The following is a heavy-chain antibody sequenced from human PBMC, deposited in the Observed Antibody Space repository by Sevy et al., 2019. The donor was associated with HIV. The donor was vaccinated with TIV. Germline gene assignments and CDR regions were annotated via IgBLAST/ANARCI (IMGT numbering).Heavy chain of an antibody. V-gene: IGHV3-53*01. CDR2: IYSGGST. CDR3: ARGRGVFGAVAINWFDP. J-gene: IGHJ5*02. Sequence: GGSLRLSCAASGFTVSSSYMTWVRQPPGKGLEWVSVIYSGGSTYYEDSVKARFTISRDNSTNTEYLQMNNLRADETAVYYGARGRGVFGAVAINWFDPWGQGALVTVSS. D-gene: IGHD3-3*01. CDR1: GFTVSSSY.